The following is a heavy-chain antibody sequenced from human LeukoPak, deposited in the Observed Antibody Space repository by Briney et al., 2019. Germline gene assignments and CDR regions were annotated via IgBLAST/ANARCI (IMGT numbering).Heavy chain of an antibody. V-gene: IGHV3-74*01. CDR2: INSDGSST. CDR3: ARSVYSSYDY. D-gene: IGHD6-19*01. Sequence: GRSLRLSCAASGFTFSSYAMHWVRQAPGKGLVWVSLINSDGSSTNYADSVKGRFTISRDNAKNTLYLQMNSLRAEDTAVYYCARSVYSSYDYWGQGTLVTVSS. CDR1: GFTFSSYA. J-gene: IGHJ4*02.